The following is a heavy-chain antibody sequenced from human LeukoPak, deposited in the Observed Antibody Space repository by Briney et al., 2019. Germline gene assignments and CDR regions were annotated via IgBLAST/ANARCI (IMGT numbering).Heavy chain of an antibody. V-gene: IGHV3-48*04. Sequence: GGSLRLSCAASGFTFSSDSMNWVRQAPGKGLEWVSYISKNSDLKSHADSVKGRFTIFRDNAKNSLFLQMNSLRVEDTAVYYCARGGDGYSRFDPWGQGTLVTVSS. D-gene: IGHD5-24*01. CDR1: GFTFSSDS. CDR3: ARGGDGYSRFDP. CDR2: ISKNSDLK. J-gene: IGHJ5*02.